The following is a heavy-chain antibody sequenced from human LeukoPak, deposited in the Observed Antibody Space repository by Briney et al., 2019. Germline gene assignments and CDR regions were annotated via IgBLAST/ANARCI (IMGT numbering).Heavy chain of an antibody. J-gene: IGHJ4*02. CDR2: ISYDGSNK. CDR3: ARDLGGAADY. D-gene: IGHD3-16*01. V-gene: IGHV3-30-3*01. Sequence: GRSLRLSCAASGFTFSSYAVHWVRQAPGKGLEWVAVISYDGSNKYYADSVKGRFTISRDNSKNTLYLQMNSLRAEDTAVYYCARDLGGAADYGGQGPLVTVSS. CDR1: GFTFSSYA.